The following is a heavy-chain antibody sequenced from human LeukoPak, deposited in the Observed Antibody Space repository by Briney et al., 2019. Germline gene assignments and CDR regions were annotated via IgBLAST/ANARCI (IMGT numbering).Heavy chain of an antibody. Sequence: GGSLRLSCAASGFTFSSYSMNWVRQAPGKGLEWVSSISSSSSYIYYADSVKGRFTISRDNAKNSLYLQMNSLRAEDTAVYYCARGGLSYYYDSSGYYGYFDYWGQGTLVTVSS. V-gene: IGHV3-21*01. D-gene: IGHD3-22*01. CDR3: ARGGLSYYYDSSGYYGYFDY. CDR1: GFTFSSYS. CDR2: ISSSSSYI. J-gene: IGHJ4*02.